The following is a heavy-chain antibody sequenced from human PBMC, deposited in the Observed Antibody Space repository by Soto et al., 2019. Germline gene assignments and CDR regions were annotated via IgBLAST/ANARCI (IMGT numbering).Heavy chain of an antibody. CDR3: ARDRIAARPALFDY. CDR2: ISYDGSNK. D-gene: IGHD6-6*01. J-gene: IGHJ4*02. V-gene: IGHV3-30-3*01. CDR1: GFTFSSYA. Sequence: QVQLVESGGGVVQPGRSLRLSCAASGFTFSSYAMHWVHQAPGKGLEWVAVISYDGSNKYYADSVKGRFTSSRDNSKNTLYLQMNGLRAEDTAVYYCARDRIAARPALFDYWGQGTLVTVSS.